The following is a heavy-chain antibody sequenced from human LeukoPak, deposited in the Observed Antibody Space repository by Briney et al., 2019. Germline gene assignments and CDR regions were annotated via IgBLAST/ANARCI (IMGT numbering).Heavy chain of an antibody. CDR2: ISASGGDT. V-gene: IGHV3-23*01. CDR1: GFSFSTYS. CDR3: AKDLTMATTGDFDY. D-gene: IGHD5-24*01. Sequence: PGGSLRLSCAASGFSFSTYSFSWVRQAPGKGLEWVSGISASGGDTFYADSVKGRFTISRDNSKNTLYLQMNSLRAEDTAVYYCAKDLTMATTGDFDYWGQGTLVTVSS. J-gene: IGHJ4*02.